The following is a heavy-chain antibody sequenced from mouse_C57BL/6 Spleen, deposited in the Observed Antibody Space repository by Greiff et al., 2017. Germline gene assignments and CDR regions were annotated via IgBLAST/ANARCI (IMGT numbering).Heavy chain of an antibody. V-gene: IGHV1-15*01. J-gene: IGHJ3*01. D-gene: IGHD2-2*01. CDR3: TRWNGYPSY. CDR1: GYTFTDYE. Sequence: QVQLQQSGAELVRPGASVTVSCKASGYTFTDYEMHWVKQTPVHGLEWIGAIDPETGGTAYTQKFKGKDILTAAKSSSTAYMELRSLTSEDSAVYYWTRWNGYPSYWGQGTLVTVSA. CDR2: IDPETGGT.